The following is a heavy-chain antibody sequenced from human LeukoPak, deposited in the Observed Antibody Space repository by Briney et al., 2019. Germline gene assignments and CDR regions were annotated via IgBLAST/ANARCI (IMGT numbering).Heavy chain of an antibody. CDR1: GFTFSSYW. Sequence: GGSLRLSCAASGFTFSSYWMNWARQAPGKGLEWVANIKQDGSEKYYVDSVKGRFTISRDNAKNSLYLQMNSLRAEDTAVYYCARETTELLYDCWDQGTLVTVSS. CDR2: IKQDGSEK. V-gene: IGHV3-7*03. D-gene: IGHD3-10*01. J-gene: IGHJ4*02. CDR3: ARETTELLYDC.